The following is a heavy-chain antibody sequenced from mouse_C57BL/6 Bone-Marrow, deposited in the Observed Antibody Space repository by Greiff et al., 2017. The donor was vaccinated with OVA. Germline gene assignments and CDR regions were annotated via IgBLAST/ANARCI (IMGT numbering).Heavy chain of an antibody. CDR1: GYTFTGYW. CDR2: ILPGSGST. D-gene: IGHD1-1*01. J-gene: IGHJ1*03. V-gene: IGHV1-9*01. Sequence: VQLQQSGAELMKPGASVKLSCKATGYTFTGYWIEWVKQRPGHGLEWIGEILPGSGSTNYNEKFKGKATFTADTSSNTAYMQLSSLTTEDSAIYYCARAPDYYGSSYRYFDVWGTGTTVTVSS. CDR3: ARAPDYYGSSYRYFDV.